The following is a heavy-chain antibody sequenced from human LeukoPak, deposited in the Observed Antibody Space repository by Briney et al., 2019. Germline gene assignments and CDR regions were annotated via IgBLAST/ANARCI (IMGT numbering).Heavy chain of an antibody. Sequence: GGSLRLSCVASGFTFSNHAMNWVRLAPGKGLEWVSTFSTSGARTYYGDSVKGRFTISRDNAKSSLYLQMSSLRIEDTAVYYCTRAGLPVARDYWGQGTLVTVSS. CDR2: FSTSGART. J-gene: IGHJ4*02. D-gene: IGHD6-19*01. V-gene: IGHV3-21*01. CDR3: TRAGLPVARDY. CDR1: GFTFSNHA.